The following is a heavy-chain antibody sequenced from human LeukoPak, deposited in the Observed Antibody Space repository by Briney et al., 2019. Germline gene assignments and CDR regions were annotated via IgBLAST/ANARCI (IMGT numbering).Heavy chain of an antibody. CDR2: IKQDGSEK. J-gene: IGHJ4*02. D-gene: IGHD3-22*01. V-gene: IGHV3-7*01. CDR3: ARVRGTYYYDSSGPPSGY. CDR1: GFTFSSYW. Sequence: GGSLRLSCAASGFTFSSYWMSWVRQAPGKGLEWVANIKQDGSEKYYVDSVKGRFTISRDNAKNSLYLQMNSLRAEDTAVYYCARVRGTYYYDSSGPPSGYWGQGTLVTVSS.